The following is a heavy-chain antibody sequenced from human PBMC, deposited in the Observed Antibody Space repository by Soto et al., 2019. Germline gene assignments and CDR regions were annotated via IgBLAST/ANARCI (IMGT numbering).Heavy chain of an antibody. V-gene: IGHV3-23*01. CDR1: GFSFSSYA. CDR3: AKVQGYDIAPAGFDY. Sequence: GGSLRLSCAASGFSFSSYAMNWVRQAPGKGLEWVSGISGSGGSTYYADSVKGRFTISRDNSKNTLYLQMNSLRAEDTAVYYCAKVQGYDIAPAGFDYWGQGTLVTVSS. CDR2: ISGSGGST. J-gene: IGHJ4*02. D-gene: IGHD6-13*01.